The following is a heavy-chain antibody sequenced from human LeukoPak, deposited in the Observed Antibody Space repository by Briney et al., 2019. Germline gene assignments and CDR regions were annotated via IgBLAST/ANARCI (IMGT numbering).Heavy chain of an antibody. J-gene: IGHJ5*02. CDR1: GFTFSSYS. V-gene: IGHV3-21*01. D-gene: IGHD3-10*01. CDR3: ARGAYGSGSYGDNWFDP. CDR2: ISSSSYI. Sequence: PGGSLRLSCAASGFTFSSYSMNWVRQAPGKGLEWVSSISSSSYIYYADSVKGRFTISRDNSKNTLYLQMNSLRAEDTAVYYCARGAYGSGSYGDNWFDPWGQGTLVTVSS.